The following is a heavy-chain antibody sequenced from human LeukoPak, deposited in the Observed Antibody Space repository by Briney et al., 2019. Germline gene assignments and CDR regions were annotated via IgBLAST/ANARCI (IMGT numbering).Heavy chain of an antibody. CDR2: IYTSGST. V-gene: IGHV4-61*02. Sequence: PSETLSLTCTVSGGSISSGSYYWSWIRQPAGKGLEWIGRIYTSGSTNYNPSLKSRVTISVDTSKNQFSLKLSSVTAADTAVYYCARVVGARYNWFDPWGQRTLVTVSS. J-gene: IGHJ5*02. CDR1: GGSISSGSYY. D-gene: IGHD1-26*01. CDR3: ARVVGARYNWFDP.